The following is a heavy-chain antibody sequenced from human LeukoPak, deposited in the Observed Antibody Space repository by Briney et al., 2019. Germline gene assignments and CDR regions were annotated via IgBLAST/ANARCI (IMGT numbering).Heavy chain of an antibody. Sequence: GGSLRLSSAASGFTFRSYAIYWVRQAPGKGLEWVSGISGSGGDTYFADSVKDRFTISRDNSKNTVFLQMDRLRAEDTAVYYCAKTTAGYSSGRYPGWPVDYWGQGTLVTVSS. J-gene: IGHJ4*02. CDR2: ISGSGGDT. CDR3: AKTTAGYSSGRYPGWPVDY. D-gene: IGHD6-19*01. CDR1: GFTFRSYA. V-gene: IGHV3-23*01.